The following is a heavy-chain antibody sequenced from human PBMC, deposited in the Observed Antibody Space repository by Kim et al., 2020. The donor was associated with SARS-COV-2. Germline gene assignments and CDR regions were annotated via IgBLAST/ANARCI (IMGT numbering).Heavy chain of an antibody. CDR2: GST. V-gene: IGHV3-23*01. CDR3: AKEGLAAAN. D-gene: IGHD6-13*01. J-gene: IGHJ1*01. Sequence: GSTYHAGSVKGRFTIARDNSKNTLYLQMNSLRAEDTAVYYCAKEGLAAANWGQGTLVTVSS.